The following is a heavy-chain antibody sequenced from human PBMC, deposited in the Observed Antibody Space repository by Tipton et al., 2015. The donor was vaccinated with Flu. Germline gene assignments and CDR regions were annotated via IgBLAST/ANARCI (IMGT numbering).Heavy chain of an antibody. Sequence: GSLRLSCAASGFTFSSYWMHWVRQAPGKGLVWVSRINSDGSSTSYADSVKGRFTISRDNAKNTLYLQMNSLRAEDTAVYYCARDTARSYYDFWSGYYYFDYWGQGTLVTVSS. CDR3: ARDTARSYYDFWSGYYYFDY. V-gene: IGHV3-74*01. D-gene: IGHD3-3*01. CDR1: GFTFSSYW. CDR2: INSDGSST. J-gene: IGHJ4*02.